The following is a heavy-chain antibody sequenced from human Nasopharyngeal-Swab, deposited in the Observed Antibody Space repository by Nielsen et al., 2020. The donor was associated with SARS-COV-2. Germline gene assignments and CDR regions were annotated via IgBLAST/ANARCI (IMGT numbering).Heavy chain of an antibody. Sequence: GGSLRLSCAASGFTFSDYTMNWVHQAPGQGLEWVSSISSSGSYMYYTDSVKGRFTMSRDNAKNSLYLQMNSLRAEDTAVYYCASDSRYWGQGTLVTVSS. CDR2: ISSSGSYM. V-gene: IGHV3-21*01. J-gene: IGHJ4*02. CDR1: GFTFSDYT. D-gene: IGHD2-2*01. CDR3: ASDSRY.